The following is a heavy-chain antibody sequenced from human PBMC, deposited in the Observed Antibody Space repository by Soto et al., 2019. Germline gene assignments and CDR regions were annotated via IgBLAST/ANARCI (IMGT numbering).Heavy chain of an antibody. V-gene: IGHV1-69*02. CDR2: IIPILGIA. J-gene: IGHJ4*02. Sequence: SVKVSCKASGGTFSSYTISWVRQAPGQGLEWMGRIIPILGIANYAQKFQGRVTITADKSTSTAYMELSSLRSEDTAVYYCARMDCSSTSCYGIWGYYFDYWGQGALVTVSS. CDR3: ARMDCSSTSCYGIWGYYFDY. CDR1: GGTFSSYT. D-gene: IGHD2-2*01.